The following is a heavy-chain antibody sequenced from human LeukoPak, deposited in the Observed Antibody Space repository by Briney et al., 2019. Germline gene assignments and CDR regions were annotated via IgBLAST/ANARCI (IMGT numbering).Heavy chain of an antibody. CDR2: IKEDGSEK. V-gene: IGHV3-7*01. D-gene: IGHD5-12*01. Sequence: GGSLRLSCAASGFTFSNYWMSWVRQAPGKGLEWVANIKEDGSEKYYVDSVKGRFTISRDDAKKSLYLQMNSLRGEDTAVYFCARQGYSGYERYFDYWGQGTLVSVSS. CDR3: ARQGYSGYERYFDY. CDR1: GFTFSNYW. J-gene: IGHJ4*02.